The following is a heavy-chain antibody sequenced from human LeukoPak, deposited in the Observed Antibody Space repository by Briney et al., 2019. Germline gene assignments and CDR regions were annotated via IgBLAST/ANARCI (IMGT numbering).Heavy chain of an antibody. CDR1: GGSISSSSYY. V-gene: IGHV4-39*01. CDR3: ARHSSGWYYFDY. J-gene: IGHJ4*02. CDR2: IYYSGST. D-gene: IGHD6-19*01. Sequence: SETLSLTCTVSGGSISSSSYYWGWIRQPPGKGLEWIRSIYYSGSTYYNPSLKSRVTISVDTSKNQFSLKLSSVTAADTAVYYCARHSSGWYYFDYWGQGTLVTVSS.